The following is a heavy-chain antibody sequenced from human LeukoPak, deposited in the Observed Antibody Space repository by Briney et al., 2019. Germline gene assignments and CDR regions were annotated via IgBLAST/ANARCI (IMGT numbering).Heavy chain of an antibody. J-gene: IGHJ6*03. D-gene: IGHD5-12*01. CDR3: ARVFSGYDSYYHYMDV. V-gene: IGHV3-7*03. Sequence: GGTLRLFCAASGFSFSNYWMSWVRQAPGKGPEWVANMKHDGSEKYYVDSVKGRFTISRDNANNSLYLQMDSLRAEDTALYYCARVFSGYDSYYHYMDVWGKGTTVTVSS. CDR2: MKHDGSEK. CDR1: GFSFSNYW.